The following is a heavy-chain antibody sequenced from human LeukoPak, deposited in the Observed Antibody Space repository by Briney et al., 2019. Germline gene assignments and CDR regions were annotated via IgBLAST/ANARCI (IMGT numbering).Heavy chain of an antibody. CDR3: ARHVPPKVRGVTNDY. V-gene: IGHV4-39*01. D-gene: IGHD3-10*01. Sequence: SETLSLTCTVSGGSISSSSYYWGWIRQPPGKGLEWIGSIYYSGSTYYNPSLKGRVTISVDTSKNQFSLKLSSVTAADTAVYYCARHVPPKVRGVTNDYWGQGTLVTVSS. CDR2: IYYSGST. J-gene: IGHJ4*02. CDR1: GGSISSSSYY.